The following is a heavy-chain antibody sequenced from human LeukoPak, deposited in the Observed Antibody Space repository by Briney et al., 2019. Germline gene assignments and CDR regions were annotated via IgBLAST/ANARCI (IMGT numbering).Heavy chain of an antibody. D-gene: IGHD3-10*01. J-gene: IGHJ4*02. CDR2: INHSGST. CDR3: ARLRESAGKFDY. V-gene: IGHV4-34*01. CDR1: GGSFSGYY. Sequence: PSETLSLTCAVYGGSFSGYYWSWIRQPPGKGLEWIGEINHSGSTNYNPSLKSRVTISVDTSKNQFSLKLSSVTAADTAVYYCARLRESAGKFDYWGQGTLVTVSS.